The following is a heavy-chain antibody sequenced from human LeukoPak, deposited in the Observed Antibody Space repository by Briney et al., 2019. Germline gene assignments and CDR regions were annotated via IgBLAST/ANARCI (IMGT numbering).Heavy chain of an antibody. CDR2: IYTSGST. CDR3: ARIGSGWYVGLDY. V-gene: IGHV4-61*02. D-gene: IGHD6-19*01. CDR1: GGSISSGSYY. J-gene: IGHJ4*02. Sequence: SQTLSLTCTVSGGSISSGSYYWSWIRQPAGKGLEWIGRIYTSGSTNYNPSLKSRVTISVDTSKNQFSLKLSSVTAADTAVYYCARIGSGWYVGLDYWGQGTLVTVSS.